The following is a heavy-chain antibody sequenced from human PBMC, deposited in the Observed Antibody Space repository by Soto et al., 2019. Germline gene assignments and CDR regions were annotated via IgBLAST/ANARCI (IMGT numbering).Heavy chain of an antibody. D-gene: IGHD5-12*01. CDR1: GFTFSSYG. CDR3: ARDAGFGYGRHMDV. J-gene: IGHJ6*03. V-gene: IGHV3-33*01. CDR2: IWYDGSNK. Sequence: QVQLVEFGGGVVQPGRSLRLSCAASGFTFSSYGMHWVRQAPGKGLEWVAVIWYDGSNKYYADSVKGRFTISRDNSKNTLYLQMNSLRAEDTAVYYCARDAGFGYGRHMDVWGKGTTVTVSS.